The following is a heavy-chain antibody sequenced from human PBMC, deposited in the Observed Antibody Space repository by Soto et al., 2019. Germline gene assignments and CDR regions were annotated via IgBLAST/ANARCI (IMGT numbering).Heavy chain of an antibody. Sequence: GGSLRLSCAASGFTFSSYGMHWVRQAPGKGLEWVAVIWYDGSNKYYADSVKGRFTISRDNSKNTLYLQMNSLRAEDTAVYYCARDWGNVDTTISYFDYWGQGTLVTVSS. CDR3: ARDWGNVDTTISYFDY. CDR1: GFTFSSYG. V-gene: IGHV3-33*01. CDR2: IWYDGSNK. D-gene: IGHD5-18*01. J-gene: IGHJ4*02.